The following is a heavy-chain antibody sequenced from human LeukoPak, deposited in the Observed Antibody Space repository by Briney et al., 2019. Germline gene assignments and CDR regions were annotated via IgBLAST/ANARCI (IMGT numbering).Heavy chain of an antibody. V-gene: IGHV3-21*01. CDR3: ARGGGSRDGLTTSFDY. CDR1: GFTFGSYS. D-gene: IGHD5-24*01. CDR2: IYSSGRYI. J-gene: IGHJ4*02. Sequence: PGVSLRLSCAASGFTFGSYSMDWVRQAPTKGLEWVSSIYSSGRYIYYADSVKGRFTISRDNAKNPLYLQMNSLRAEDTAVYYCARGGGSRDGLTTSFDYWGQGTVVTVSS.